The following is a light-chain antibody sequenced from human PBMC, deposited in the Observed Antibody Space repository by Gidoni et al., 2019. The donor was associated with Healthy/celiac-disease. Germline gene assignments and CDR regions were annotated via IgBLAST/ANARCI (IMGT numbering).Light chain of an antibody. CDR1: QSISSW. CDR3: QQYKTWT. J-gene: IGKJ1*01. CDR2: KAS. V-gene: IGKV1-5*03. Sequence: DIQMTQSPSTLSASVGDRVTITCRASQSISSWFAWYQQKPGKAPKLLIYKASSLESGVPSRFSGSGSGTEFTLTISSLQPDDFATYYCQQYKTWTFGQGTKVEIK.